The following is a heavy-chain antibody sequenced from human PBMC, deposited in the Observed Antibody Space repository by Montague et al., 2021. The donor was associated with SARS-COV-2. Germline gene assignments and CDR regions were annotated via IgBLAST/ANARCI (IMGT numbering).Heavy chain of an antibody. J-gene: IGHJ3*02. V-gene: IGHV4-59*01. Sequence: SETLSLTCTVSGGSISSYYWSWIRQPPGKGLEWIGYIYYSGSTNYNPSLKSRVTISVDTPKNQFSLKLSSVIAADTAVYYCARGSGWMGNAFDIWGQGTMVTVSS. CDR3: ARGSGWMGNAFDI. D-gene: IGHD6-19*01. CDR1: GGSISSYY. CDR2: IYYSGST.